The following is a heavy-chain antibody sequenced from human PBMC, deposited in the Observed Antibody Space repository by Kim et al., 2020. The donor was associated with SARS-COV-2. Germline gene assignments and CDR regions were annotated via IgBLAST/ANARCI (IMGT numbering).Heavy chain of an antibody. J-gene: IGHJ6*02. CDR3: ARQDYYYYGMDV. V-gene: IGHV4-59*08. CDR2: IYYTGST. Sequence: SETLSLTCTVSDGSISSYYWSWVRQPPGKGLEWIGYIYYTGSTNYNPSLKSRVTISVDTSKNQFSLNLTSVTAADTAVYYCARQDYYYYGMDVWGQGTTVTVSS. CDR1: DGSISSYY.